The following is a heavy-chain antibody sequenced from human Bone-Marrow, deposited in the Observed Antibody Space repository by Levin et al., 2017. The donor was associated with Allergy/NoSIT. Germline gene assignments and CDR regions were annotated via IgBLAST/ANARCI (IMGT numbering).Heavy chain of an antibody. CDR3: ARWFVSPAGYYYYHMDV. Sequence: PSETLSLTCTVSGGSVSSGSYYWSWIRQPPGKGLEWIGYIDYSGSTKYNPSLKSRVSISVDTSKNEFSLKLSSVTAAATAVYYGARWFVSPAGYYYYHMDVWGKGTTVTVSS. D-gene: IGHD2-2*03. J-gene: IGHJ6*03. V-gene: IGHV4-61*01. CDR2: IDYSGST. CDR1: GGSVSSGSYY.